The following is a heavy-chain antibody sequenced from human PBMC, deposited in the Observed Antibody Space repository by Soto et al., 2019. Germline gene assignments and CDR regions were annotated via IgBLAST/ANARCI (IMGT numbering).Heavy chain of an antibody. CDR3: ARATYQLLSGNWFDP. Sequence: TLSVTCTVSGRSISSGGYYWRWIRQHPGKGLEWIGYIYYSGSTYYNPSLKSRVTISVDTSKNQFSLKLTSVTAADTAVYYCARATYQLLSGNWFDPWGQGTLVTVSS. J-gene: IGHJ5*02. CDR1: GRSISSGGYY. V-gene: IGHV4-31*03. D-gene: IGHD2-2*01. CDR2: IYYSGST.